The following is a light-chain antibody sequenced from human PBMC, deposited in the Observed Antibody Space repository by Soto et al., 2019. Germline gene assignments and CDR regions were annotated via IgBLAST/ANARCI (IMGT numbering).Light chain of an antibody. J-gene: IGKJ4*01. CDR1: QSVSTY. CDR3: QQRSNWPFT. V-gene: IGKV3-11*01. Sequence: EIVLTQSPATMSLPPGERGTLSCRASQSVSTYLAWYQQKPGQAPRLLIYDASSRATGIPARFSGSGSGTDFTLTISSLEPEDVAVYYCQQRSNWPFTFGGGTKVEIK. CDR2: DAS.